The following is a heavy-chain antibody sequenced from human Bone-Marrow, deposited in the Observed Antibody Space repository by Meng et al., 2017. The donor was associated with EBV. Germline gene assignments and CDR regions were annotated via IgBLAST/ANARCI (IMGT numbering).Heavy chain of an antibody. CDR1: GFSFRTFW. V-gene: IGHV3-74*01. J-gene: IGHJ4*02. Sequence: EVQLMELGGGLVQPWGSLRLSCAVSGFSFRTFWMHWVRQVPGKGLVWVARINEDGGITNYADSVKGRFTISRDNTRNTLYLQMNNLRAEDTAVYFCSRDLAGPFDDWGQGTLVTVSS. CDR2: INEDGGIT. CDR3: SRDLAGPFDD.